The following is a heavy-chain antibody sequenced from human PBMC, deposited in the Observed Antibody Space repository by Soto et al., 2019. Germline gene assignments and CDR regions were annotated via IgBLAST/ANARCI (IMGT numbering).Heavy chain of an antibody. J-gene: IGHJ3*01. Sequence: PSETLSLTCAVSSGSISSTNWWSWVRQSPGKGLEWIGEIYHSGSINYNPSLKSRVTMSVDKSKNQFSLKLSSVTAADTAVYYCARDCSSSSCYGRSFDVWGQGTMVNGS. V-gene: IGHV4-4*02. CDR3: ARDCSSSSCYGRSFDV. CDR2: IYHSGSI. D-gene: IGHD2-2*01. CDR1: SGSISSTNW.